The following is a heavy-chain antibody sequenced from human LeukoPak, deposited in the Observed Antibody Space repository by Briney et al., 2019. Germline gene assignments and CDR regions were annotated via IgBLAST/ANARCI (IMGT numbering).Heavy chain of an antibody. CDR1: GFTFNTYG. D-gene: IGHD6-19*01. CDR2: ISYDGSNK. V-gene: IGHV3-30*03. CDR3: ARAGRWLAHDAFDI. J-gene: IGHJ3*02. Sequence: PGGSLRLSCAVSGFTFNTYGIHWVRQTPGKGLEWVALISYDGSNKYYADSVKGRFTISRDNSKNTLYLQMNSLRAEDTAVYYCARAGRWLAHDAFDIWGQGTMVTVSS.